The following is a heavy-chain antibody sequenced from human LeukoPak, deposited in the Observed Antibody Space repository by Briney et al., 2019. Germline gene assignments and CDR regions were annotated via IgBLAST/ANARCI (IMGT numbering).Heavy chain of an antibody. V-gene: IGHV3-30*02. CDR2: IRYDGSNK. Sequence: GGSLRLSCAASGFTFSSYGMHWVRQAPGKGLEWVAFIRYDGSNKYYADSVKGRFTISRDNSKNTLYLLMNSLRAEDTAVYYCAKDLYDFWSGYYTFFDYWGQGTLVTVSS. CDR1: GFTFSSYG. CDR3: AKDLYDFWSGYYTFFDY. J-gene: IGHJ4*02. D-gene: IGHD3-3*01.